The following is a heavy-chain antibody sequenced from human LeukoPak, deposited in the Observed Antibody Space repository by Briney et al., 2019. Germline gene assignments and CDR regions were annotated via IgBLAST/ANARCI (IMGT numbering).Heavy chain of an antibody. D-gene: IGHD3-10*01. J-gene: IGHJ4*02. CDR2: ISYDGSNK. CDR1: GFTFSSYS. V-gene: IGHV3-30*04. CDR3: AKGGRWFGELSYAYFDY. Sequence: PGGSLRLSCAASGFTFSSYSMHWVRQAPGKGLEWVAVISYDGSNKYYADSVKGRFTISRDNAKNSLYLQMNSLRAEDMALYYCAKGGRWFGELSYAYFDYWGQGTLVTVSS.